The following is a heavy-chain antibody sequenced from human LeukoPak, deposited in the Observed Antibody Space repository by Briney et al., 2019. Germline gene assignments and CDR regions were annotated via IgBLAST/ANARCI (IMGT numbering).Heavy chain of an antibody. CDR2: ISAYNGNT. CDR3: ARDPRGGKRPDWFDP. Sequence: GASVRVSCKASGYTFTSYGISGGRHAPGQGGEWMGWISAYNGNTNYAQKLQGRVTMTTDTSTSTAYMELRSLRSDDTAVYYCARDPRGGKRPDWFDPWGQGTLVTVSS. D-gene: IGHD4-23*01. J-gene: IGHJ5*02. V-gene: IGHV1-18*01. CDR1: GYTFTSYG.